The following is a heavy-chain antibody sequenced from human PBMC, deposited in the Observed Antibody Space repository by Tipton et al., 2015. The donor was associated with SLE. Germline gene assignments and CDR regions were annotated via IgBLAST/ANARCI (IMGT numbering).Heavy chain of an antibody. V-gene: IGHV3-33*06. Sequence: SLRLSCAASGFTFSSYAMHWVRQAPGKGLEWVAVIWYDGINKFYADSVEGRFTISKDNSKNTLYLQLNSLRDEDTAIYYCAKDEGAMSEYFDFWGQGTLVPVSS. CDR2: IWYDGINK. CDR1: GFTFSSYA. CDR3: AKDEGAMSEYFDF. J-gene: IGHJ4*02. D-gene: IGHD1-26*01.